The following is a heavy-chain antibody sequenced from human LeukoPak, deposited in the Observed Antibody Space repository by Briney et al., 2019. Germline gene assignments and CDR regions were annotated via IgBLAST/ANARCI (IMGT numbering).Heavy chain of an antibody. V-gene: IGHV3-7*01. CDR2: IKPDESEK. D-gene: IGHD5-12*01. Sequence: GGSLRLSCAASGFSFSGSWMSWVRQAPGKGLEWVAHIKPDESEKFYMDSVKGRFTVSRDNAKSLVFLLMNSLRAEDAAVYYCARARSYSFDIWGQGTTVTVSS. CDR1: GFSFSGSW. J-gene: IGHJ3*02. CDR3: ARARSYSFDI.